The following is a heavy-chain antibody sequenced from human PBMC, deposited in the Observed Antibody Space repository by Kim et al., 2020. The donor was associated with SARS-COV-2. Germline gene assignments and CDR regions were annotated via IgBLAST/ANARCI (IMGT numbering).Heavy chain of an antibody. CDR1: GFSFNSYR. V-gene: IGHV3-48*02. CDR3: MRDQDFAFDY. CDR2: IGVSGSHV. Sequence: GGSLRLSCAASGFSFNSYRMNWVRQAPGKGLEWLTYIGVSGSHVSYADSVKGRFTISRDNAKRKLYLQMNSLRDEDTAVYYCMRDQDFAFDYWGQGTLVTVSS. J-gene: IGHJ4*02.